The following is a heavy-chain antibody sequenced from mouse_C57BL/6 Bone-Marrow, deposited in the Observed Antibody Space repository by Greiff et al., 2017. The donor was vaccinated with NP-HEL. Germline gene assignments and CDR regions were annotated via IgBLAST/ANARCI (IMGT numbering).Heavy chain of an antibody. Sequence: VQLQQSGPELVKPGASVKISCKASGYTFTDYYMNWVKQSHGKSLEWIGDINPNNGGTSYNQKFKGKATLTVDKSSSTAYMELRSLTSEDSAVYYCAREIYYYGSSFLYWGQGTTLTVSS. CDR3: AREIYYYGSSFLY. J-gene: IGHJ2*01. D-gene: IGHD1-1*01. CDR2: INPNNGGT. CDR1: GYTFTDYY. V-gene: IGHV1-26*01.